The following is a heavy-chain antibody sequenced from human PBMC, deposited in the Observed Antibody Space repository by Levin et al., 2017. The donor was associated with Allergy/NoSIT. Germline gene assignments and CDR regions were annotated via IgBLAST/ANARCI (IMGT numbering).Heavy chain of an antibody. CDR3: ARVNRPLYYYDSSGYHDAFDI. Sequence: PWASVKVSCKASGGTFSSYAISWVRQAPGQGLEWMGGIIPIFGTANYAQKFQGRVTITADESTSTAYMELSSLRSEDTAVYYCARVNRPLYYYDSSGYHDAFDIWGQGTMVTVSS. D-gene: IGHD3-22*01. V-gene: IGHV1-69*13. J-gene: IGHJ3*02. CDR1: GGTFSSYA. CDR2: IIPIFGTA.